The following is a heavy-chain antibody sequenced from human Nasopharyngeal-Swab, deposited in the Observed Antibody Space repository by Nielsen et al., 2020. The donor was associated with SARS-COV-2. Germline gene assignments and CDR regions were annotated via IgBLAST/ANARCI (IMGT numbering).Heavy chain of an antibody. J-gene: IGHJ4*02. CDR3: ARATGGTYTYGKIYDY. Sequence: GSLRLSCPVSGPPFSNSCWTWIRQSPGKGLEWIGYVCHTGSTNYNPSLMSRVTISLDASKNQFSLTLTSVTAADTAVYYCARATGGTYTYGKIYDYWGQGTLVTVSS. V-gene: IGHV4-59*13. D-gene: IGHD5-24*01. CDR2: VCHTGST. CDR1: GPPFSNSC.